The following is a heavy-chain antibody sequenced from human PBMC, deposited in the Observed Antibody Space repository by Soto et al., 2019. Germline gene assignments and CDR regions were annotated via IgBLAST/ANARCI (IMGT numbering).Heavy chain of an antibody. V-gene: IGHV1-2*02. CDR2: INPNSGGT. CDR1: GYTFTGYY. CDR3: ARVTVVVAAATREYYFDY. D-gene: IGHD2-15*01. Sequence: ASVKVSCKASGYTFTGYYMHWVRQAPGQGLEWMGWINPNSGGTNYAQKFQGRVTMTRDTSISTAYMGLSRLRSDDTAVYYCARVTVVVAAATREYYFDYWDQGTLVTVST. J-gene: IGHJ4*02.